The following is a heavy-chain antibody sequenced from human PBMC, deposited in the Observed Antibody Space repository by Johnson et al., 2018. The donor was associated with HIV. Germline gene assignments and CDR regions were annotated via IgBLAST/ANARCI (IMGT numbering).Heavy chain of an antibody. J-gene: IGHJ3*01. CDR2: IIWNSGSI. CDR1: GFTFDDHA. Sequence: VQLVESGGGLVQPGRSLRLSCAASGFTFDDHAMHWVRQAPGKGLEWVSGIIWNSGSIAYADSVKGRFTISRDSSKNTLYLQMNSLRVEDTAVYYCARALSRFGVSDAFDVWGQGTMVTVSS. CDR3: ARALSRFGVSDAFDV. D-gene: IGHD3-10*01. V-gene: IGHV3-9*01.